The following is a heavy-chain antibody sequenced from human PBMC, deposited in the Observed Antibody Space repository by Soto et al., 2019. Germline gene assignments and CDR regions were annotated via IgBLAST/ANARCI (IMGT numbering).Heavy chain of an antibody. Sequence: GGSLRLSCAASGFTFSSYWMHWVRQAPGKGLVWVSRINSDGSSTSYADSVKGRFTISRDNAKNTLDLQMNSLRAEDTAVYYCAREEPSGYSSSWYLPYYYYGMDVWGQGTTVTVSS. CDR1: GFTFSSYW. CDR2: INSDGSST. D-gene: IGHD6-13*01. J-gene: IGHJ6*02. CDR3: AREEPSGYSSSWYLPYYYYGMDV. V-gene: IGHV3-74*01.